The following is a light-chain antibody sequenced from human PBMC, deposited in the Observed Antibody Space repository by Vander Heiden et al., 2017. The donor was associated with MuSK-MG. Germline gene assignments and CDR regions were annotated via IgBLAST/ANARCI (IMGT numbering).Light chain of an antibody. J-gene: IGKJ5*01. CDR1: QDISNY. CDR3: QQYDNLAIT. Sequence: DIQMTQSPSSLSASVGDRVTITCQASQDISNYLNWYQQKPGKAPKLLIYDASNLETGVPSRFSGSGSGTDFTFTISSLQPEDIATYYCQQYDNLAITFGQGTQLEIK. V-gene: IGKV1-33*01. CDR2: DAS.